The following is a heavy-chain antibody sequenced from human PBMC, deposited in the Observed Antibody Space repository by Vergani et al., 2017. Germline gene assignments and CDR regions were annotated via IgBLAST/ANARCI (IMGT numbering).Heavy chain of an antibody. V-gene: IGHV3-30-3*01. CDR3: ARDLPGPRYSSSREGL. CDR2: ISYDGSNK. Sequence: QVQLVESGGGVVQPGRSLRLSCSASGFTFSSYAMHWVRQAPGKGLEWVAVISYDGSNKYYADSVKGRFTISRDNSKTTLYLQMNSLRAEDTAVYYCARDLPGPRYSSSREGLWGQGTLVTVSS. D-gene: IGHD6-13*01. CDR1: GFTFSSYA. J-gene: IGHJ4*02.